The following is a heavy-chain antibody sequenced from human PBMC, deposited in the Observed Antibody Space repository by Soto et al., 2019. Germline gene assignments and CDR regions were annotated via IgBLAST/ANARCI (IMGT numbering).Heavy chain of an antibody. CDR2: INPNSGGT. V-gene: IGHV1-2*02. J-gene: IGHJ4*02. CDR1: GYTFTGYY. D-gene: IGHD3-10*01. CDR3: ARDSRNVLLWFGELSPYYFDY. Sequence: ASVKVSCKASGYTFTGYYMHWVRQAPGQGLEWMGWINPNSGGTNYAQKFQGRVTMTRDTSISTAYMELSRLRSDDTAVYYCARDSRNVLLWFGELSPYYFDYWGQGTLVTVSS.